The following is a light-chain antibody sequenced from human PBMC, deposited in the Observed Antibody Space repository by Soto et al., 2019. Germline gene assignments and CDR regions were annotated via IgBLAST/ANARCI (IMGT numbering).Light chain of an antibody. J-gene: IGKJ5*01. CDR2: ADS. Sequence: EIVLTQSPATLSLSPGETATLSCRASHSVSGYIGRYQQKPGPAPRLLLYADSNRATGIPARFSGSGSGTDFTLPISSLEPEDFSVYYCQQRYNWPITFGQGTRLEI. V-gene: IGKV3-11*01. CDR1: HSVSGY. CDR3: QQRYNWPIT.